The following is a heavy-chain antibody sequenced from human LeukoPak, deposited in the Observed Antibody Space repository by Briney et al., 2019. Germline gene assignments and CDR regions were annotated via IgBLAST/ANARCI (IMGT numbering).Heavy chain of an antibody. CDR3: ARGPRRLRWYNY. V-gene: IGHV4-34*01. J-gene: IGHJ4*02. CDR1: GGSFNGYY. CDR2: INHSGST. D-gene: IGHD4-23*01. Sequence: SETLSLTCAVYGGSFNGYYWSWIRQPPGKGLEWIGEINHSGSTNYNPSLKSRVTISVDTSKNQFSLKLSSVTAADTAVYYCARGPRRLRWYNYWGQGTLVTVSS.